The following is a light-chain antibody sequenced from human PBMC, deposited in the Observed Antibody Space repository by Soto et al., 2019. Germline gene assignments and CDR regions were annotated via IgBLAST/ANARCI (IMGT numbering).Light chain of an antibody. J-gene: IGLJ1*01. V-gene: IGLV2-14*01. CDR1: SSEVGGYNY. Sequence: LTQPASVSGSPGQSITISFTGTSSEVGGYNYVSWYQQHPGKAPKLMIYDVSNRPSGVSNRFSGSKSGNTASLTISGLQAEDEADYYCSSYTSSSTGVFGTGTKVTVL. CDR2: DVS. CDR3: SSYTSSSTGV.